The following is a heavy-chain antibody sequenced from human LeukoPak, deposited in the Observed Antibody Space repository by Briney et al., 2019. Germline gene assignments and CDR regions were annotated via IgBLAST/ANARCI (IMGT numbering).Heavy chain of an antibody. Sequence: ASVKVSCKASGYTFTGYYMHWVRQAPGQGLEWMGWINPNSGGTNYAQKFQGRVTMTRDTSISTAYMELSRLRSDDTAVYYCARVRGGNFPFDYWGQGTLVTVSS. CDR2: INPNSGGT. CDR3: ARVRGGNFPFDY. V-gene: IGHV1-2*02. D-gene: IGHD4-23*01. J-gene: IGHJ4*02. CDR1: GYTFTGYY.